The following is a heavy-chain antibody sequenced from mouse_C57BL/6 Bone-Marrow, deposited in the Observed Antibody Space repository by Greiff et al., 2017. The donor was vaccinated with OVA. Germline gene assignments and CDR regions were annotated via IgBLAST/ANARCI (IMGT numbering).Heavy chain of an antibody. CDR2: ISSGGDYI. CDR3: TRGGYYGSSYEGFAD. CDR1: GFTFSSYA. J-gene: IGHJ3*01. V-gene: IGHV5-9-1*02. D-gene: IGHD1-1*01. Sequence: EVKLMESGEGLVKPGGSLKLSCAASGFTFSSYAMSWVRQTPEKRLEWVAYISSGGDYIYYADTVKGRFTISRDNARNTLYLQMSSLKSEDIAMYYCTRGGYYGSSYEGFADWGQGTLVTVSA.